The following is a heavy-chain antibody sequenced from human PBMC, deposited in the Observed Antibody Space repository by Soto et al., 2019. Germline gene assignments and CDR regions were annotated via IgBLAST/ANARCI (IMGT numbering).Heavy chain of an antibody. Sequence: PSETLSLTCTVSGGSISSYYWSWIRQPPGKGLEWIGYIYYSGSTNYNPSLKSRVTISVDMSKNQFSLRLRSVTAADTAVYYCAGTYYDFWSGSTSFDYWGQGTLVTVS. CDR1: GGSISSYY. V-gene: IGHV4-59*12. D-gene: IGHD3-3*01. CDR3: AGTYYDFWSGSTSFDY. CDR2: IYYSGST. J-gene: IGHJ4*02.